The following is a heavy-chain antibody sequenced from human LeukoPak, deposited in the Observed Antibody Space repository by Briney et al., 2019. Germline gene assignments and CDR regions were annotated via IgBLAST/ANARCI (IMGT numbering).Heavy chain of an antibody. CDR3: AKESYSSSYYYYYYYMDV. D-gene: IGHD6-13*01. V-gene: IGHV3-30*18. CDR1: GFTFSSYG. J-gene: IGHJ6*03. Sequence: HPGGSLRLSGAASGFTFSSYGMHWVRQAPGKGLEWVAVISYDGSNKYYADSVKGRFIISRDNSKNTLYLQMNSLRAEDTAVYYCAKESYSSSYYYYYYYMDVWGKGTTVTVSS. CDR2: ISYDGSNK.